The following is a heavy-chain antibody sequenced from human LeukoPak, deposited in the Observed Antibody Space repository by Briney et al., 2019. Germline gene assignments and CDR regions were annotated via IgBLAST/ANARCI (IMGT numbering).Heavy chain of an antibody. Sequence: SETLSLTCAVYGGSFSGYYRSWIRQPPGKGLEWIGEINHSGSTNYNPSLKSRVTISVDTSKNQFSLKLSSVTAADTAVYYCARGSVTILYWGQGTLVTVSS. CDR2: INHSGST. D-gene: IGHD3-9*01. J-gene: IGHJ4*02. CDR1: GGSFSGYY. CDR3: ARGSVTILY. V-gene: IGHV4-34*01.